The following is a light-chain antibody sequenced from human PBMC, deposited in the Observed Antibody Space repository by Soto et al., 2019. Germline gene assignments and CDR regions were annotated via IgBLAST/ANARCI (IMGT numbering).Light chain of an antibody. Sequence: QSVLTQPPSVSGAPGQRVTISCTGSSSNIGAGYDVHWYQQSPGTAPKLLIYGNNKRPSGVPDRFSGSKSGATASLGIIGLQAEDEADFYCQSYDSSLSGFVFGGGTQLTVL. CDR2: GNN. CDR3: QSYDSSLSGFV. J-gene: IGLJ2*01. V-gene: IGLV1-40*01. CDR1: SSNIGAGYD.